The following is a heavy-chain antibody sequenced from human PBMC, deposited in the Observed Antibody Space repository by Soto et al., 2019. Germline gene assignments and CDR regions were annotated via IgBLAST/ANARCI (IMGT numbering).Heavy chain of an antibody. CDR1: GFTFSSYG. CDR2: ISYDGSNK. V-gene: IGHV3-30*19. D-gene: IGHD6-13*01. J-gene: IGHJ4*02. Sequence: QVQLVESGGGVVQPGRSLRLSCAASGFTFSSYGMHWVRQAPGKGLEWVAVISYDGSNKYYADSVKGRFTISRDNSKNTLYLQMNSLRAEDTAVYYCARVRRSSSWYDDDFSDYWGQGTLVTVSS. CDR3: ARVRRSSSWYDDDFSDY.